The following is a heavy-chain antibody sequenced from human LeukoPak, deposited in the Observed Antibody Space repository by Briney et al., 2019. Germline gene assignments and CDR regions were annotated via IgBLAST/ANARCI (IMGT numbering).Heavy chain of an antibody. V-gene: IGHV3-11*01. Sequence: GGSLRLSCATSGFAFSNYYMSLIRQAPGKVLQWVSFISVRGDTTYYADSVKGRFPISRDNAKNSLSLQMNSLRVEDTAVYYCARLKAGNWGPGTLVTVSS. CDR2: ISVRGDTT. CDR1: GFAFSNYY. J-gene: IGHJ4*02. CDR3: ARLKAGN.